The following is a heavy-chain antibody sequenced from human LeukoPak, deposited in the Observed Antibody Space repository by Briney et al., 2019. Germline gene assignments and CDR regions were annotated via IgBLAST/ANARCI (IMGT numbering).Heavy chain of an antibody. V-gene: IGHV1-18*01. D-gene: IGHD4-23*01. CDR2: ISAYNGNT. CDR1: SYTITSYG. Sequence: ASVKVSCKASSYTITSYGISWVRQARGQGLEWMGWISAYNGNTNYAQKLQGRVTMTTDTSTSTAYMELRSLRSDDTAVYYCARDKTVGWFDPWGQGTLITVSS. CDR3: ARDKTVGWFDP. J-gene: IGHJ5*02.